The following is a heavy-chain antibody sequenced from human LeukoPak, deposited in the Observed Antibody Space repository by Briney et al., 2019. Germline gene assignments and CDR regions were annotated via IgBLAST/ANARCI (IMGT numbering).Heavy chain of an antibody. CDR3: VRELTAVTTFGMDV. V-gene: IGHV3-33*01. J-gene: IGHJ6*02. D-gene: IGHD4-17*01. CDR1: GFTFSSYG. Sequence: GRSLRLSCAASGFTFSSYGMHWVRQAPGKGLEWVAVIWYDGSNKYYADSVKGRFTISRDNSKNTLYLQMNSLRAEDTALYYCVRELTAVTTFGMDVWGQGTTVTVSS. CDR2: IWYDGSNK.